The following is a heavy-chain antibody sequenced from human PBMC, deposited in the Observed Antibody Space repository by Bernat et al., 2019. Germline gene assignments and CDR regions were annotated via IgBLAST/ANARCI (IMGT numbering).Heavy chain of an antibody. Sequence: QVQLVQSGGGVVQPGSSLRLSCAASGFTFSIYGMHWVRQPAGKGLDLVAAIWYDGINKYYADFVKGRFTISRDNSKNTLYLQMNSLRAEDTAVYYCARDWGGWRKKWFERWGQGTLVTVSS. D-gene: IGHD6-19*01. J-gene: IGHJ5*02. CDR3: ARDWGGWRKKWFER. CDR1: GFTFSIYG. V-gene: IGHV3-33*01. CDR2: IWYDGINK.